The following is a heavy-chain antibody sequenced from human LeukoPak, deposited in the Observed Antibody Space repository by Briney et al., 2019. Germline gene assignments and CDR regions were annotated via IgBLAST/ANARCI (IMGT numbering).Heavy chain of an antibody. D-gene: IGHD3-3*01. CDR1: GGSISSYY. V-gene: IGHV4-59*08. CDR2: IYYSGST. CDR3: TRSLGVVIHGGMDV. J-gene: IGHJ6*02. Sequence: SETLSLTCTVSGGSISSYYWSWIRQPPGKGLEWIGFIYYSGSTNYNPSLKSRVTISVDTSKNQFSLKLSSVTAADTAVYYCTRSLGVVIHGGMDVWGQGTTVTVSS.